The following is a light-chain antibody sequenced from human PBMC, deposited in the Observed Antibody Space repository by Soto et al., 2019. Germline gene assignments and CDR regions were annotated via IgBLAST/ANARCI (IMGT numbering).Light chain of an antibody. Sequence: EIVLTQSPGTLSLSPGERATLSCRASQTVSSSFLAWYQQTPGQAPRLLIYDASSRATGIPDRFSGGGSGTDFTLTNSRLEPEDFAVYYCQQFSSYPLTFGGGTKVDI. CDR3: QQFSSYPLT. V-gene: IGKV3-20*01. CDR2: DAS. J-gene: IGKJ4*01. CDR1: QTVSSSF.